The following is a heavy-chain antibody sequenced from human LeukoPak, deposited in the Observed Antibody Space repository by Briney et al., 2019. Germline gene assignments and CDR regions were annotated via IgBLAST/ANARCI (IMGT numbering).Heavy chain of an antibody. D-gene: IGHD6-13*01. Sequence: SETLSLTCSVSGYSISSGYYWAWIRQSPGKGLEWIASIYHNGITYYNPSLKSRVTISVDTSKNHFSLKLTSVTAADTAIYYCAREPGIAAAWGQGTLVTVSS. CDR3: AREPGIAAA. CDR1: GYSISSGYY. J-gene: IGHJ4*02. V-gene: IGHV4-38-2*02. CDR2: IYHNGIT.